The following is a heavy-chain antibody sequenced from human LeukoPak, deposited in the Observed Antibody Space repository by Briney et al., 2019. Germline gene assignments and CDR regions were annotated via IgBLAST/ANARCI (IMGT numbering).Heavy chain of an antibody. J-gene: IGHJ3*02. Sequence: ASVKVSCKASGYTFTSYGISWVRQAPGQGLEWMGWISAYNGNTNYAQKLQGRVTMTTDTSTSTAYMELRSLRSDDTAVYYCARIRAAAGPTRDAFDTWGQGTMVTVSS. V-gene: IGHV1-18*01. D-gene: IGHD6-13*01. CDR2: ISAYNGNT. CDR1: GYTFTSYG. CDR3: ARIRAAAGPTRDAFDT.